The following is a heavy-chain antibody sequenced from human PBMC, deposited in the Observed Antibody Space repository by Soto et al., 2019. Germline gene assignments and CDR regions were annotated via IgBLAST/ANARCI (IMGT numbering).Heavy chain of an antibody. V-gene: IGHV6-1*01. CDR1: GDSVSSNSAA. CDR3: AREGVSSSRWYLSYDYFDY. D-gene: IGHD6-13*01. J-gene: IGHJ4*02. Sequence: PSQTLSLTCAISGDSVSSNSAAWNWIGQSPSRGLEWLGRTYYRSKWYNDYAVSVKSRITINPDTSKNQFSLQLNSVTPEDTAVYYCAREGVSSSRWYLSYDYFDYWGQGTLVTVSS. CDR2: TYYRSKWYN.